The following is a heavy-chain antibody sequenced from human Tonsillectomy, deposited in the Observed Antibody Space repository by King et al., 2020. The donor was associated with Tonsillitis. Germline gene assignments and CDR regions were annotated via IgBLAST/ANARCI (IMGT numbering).Heavy chain of an antibody. V-gene: IGHV4-31*03. Sequence: VQLQESGPGLVKPSQTLSLTCSVSGASINSGFYYWTWIRQHPGKGLEWIGYIYYSGSTDYNPSLKSRLTISVDTSKNQFSLKVNTVTAADTAVYYCARSGVESSGHFDYWGQGTLVTVSS. CDR1: GASINSGFYY. CDR3: ARSGVESSGHFDY. J-gene: IGHJ4*02. CDR2: IYYSGST. D-gene: IGHD3-22*01.